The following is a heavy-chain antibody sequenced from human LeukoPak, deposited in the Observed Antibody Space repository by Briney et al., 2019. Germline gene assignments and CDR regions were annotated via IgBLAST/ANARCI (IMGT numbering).Heavy chain of an antibody. CDR2: ISSSSSYI. CDR1: GFTFSSYS. D-gene: IGHD2-2*01. Sequence: GGSLRLSCAASGFTFSSYSMDWVRQAPGKGLEWVSCISSSSSYIYYADSVKGRFTISRDNAKNTLYLQMNSLRAEDTAVYYCAREQYQLLSHAFDIWGQGTMVTVSS. J-gene: IGHJ3*02. V-gene: IGHV3-21*01. CDR3: AREQYQLLSHAFDI.